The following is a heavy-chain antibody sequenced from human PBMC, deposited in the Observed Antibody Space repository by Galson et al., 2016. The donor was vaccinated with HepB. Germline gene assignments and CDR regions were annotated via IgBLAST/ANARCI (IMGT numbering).Heavy chain of an antibody. CDR2: IYGGAAT. CDR3: ARGSDLGSF. V-gene: IGHV3-66*01. D-gene: IGHD1-26*01. J-gene: IGHJ4*02. Sequence: SLRLSCAASALSVSDDYMNWVRQPPGKGLEWVSLIYGGAATYYADFVKGRFIIPTDSSKNTLYLQMNGLRVEDTAVYYCARGSDLGSFWGQGTLVTVSS. CDR1: ALSVSDDY.